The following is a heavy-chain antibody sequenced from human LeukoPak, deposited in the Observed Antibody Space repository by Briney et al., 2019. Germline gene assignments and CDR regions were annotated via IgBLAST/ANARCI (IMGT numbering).Heavy chain of an antibody. CDR3: ASTPGIAVAEPFDY. V-gene: IGHV1-46*01. Sequence: ASVKVSCKASGYTFTSYFIHWVRQAPGQGLEWMGIINPSGGSTSYAQKFQGRVTMTRDTSTSTVYMELSSLRSEDTAVYCCASTPGIAVAEPFDYWGQGTLVTVSS. CDR1: GYTFTSYF. J-gene: IGHJ4*02. CDR2: INPSGGST. D-gene: IGHD6-19*01.